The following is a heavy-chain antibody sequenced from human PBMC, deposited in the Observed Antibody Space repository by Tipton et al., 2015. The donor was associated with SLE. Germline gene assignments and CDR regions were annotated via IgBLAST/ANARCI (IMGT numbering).Heavy chain of an antibody. D-gene: IGHD6-13*01. CDR1: GYTFTGYY. J-gene: IGHJ4*02. CDR3: ASDRDSSAPDFKCYFDY. V-gene: IGHV1-2*06. CDR2: INPNSGGT. Sequence: QLVQSGAEVKKPGASVKVSCKASGYTFTGYYMHWVRQAPGQGLEWMGRINPNSGGTNYAQKFQGRVTMTRDTFISTAYMELSRLRSHVPAAYYCASDRDSSAPDFKCYFDYWGEGTLVPVSS.